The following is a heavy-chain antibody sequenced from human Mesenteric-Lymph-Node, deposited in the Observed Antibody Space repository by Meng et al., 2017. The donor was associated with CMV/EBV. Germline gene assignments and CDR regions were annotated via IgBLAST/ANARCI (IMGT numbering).Heavy chain of an antibody. D-gene: IGHD2-2*02. J-gene: IGHJ4*02. CDR2: ISWNSGSI. CDR1: GFTFDDYA. Sequence: SLKISCAASGFTFDDYAMHWVRQAPGKGLEWVSGISWNSGSIGYADSVKGRFTISRANSKNTLFLQMNSLRAEDTAVYYCARDGVVPAAILGDWGQGTLVTVSS. V-gene: IGHV3-9*01. CDR3: ARDGVVPAAILGD.